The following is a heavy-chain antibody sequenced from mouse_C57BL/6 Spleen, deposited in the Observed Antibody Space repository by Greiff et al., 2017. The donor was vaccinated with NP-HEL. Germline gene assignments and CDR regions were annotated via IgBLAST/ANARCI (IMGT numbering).Heavy chain of an antibody. V-gene: IGHV5-9-1*02. D-gene: IGHD1-1*01. CDR1: GFTFSSYA. Sequence: EVQLQQSGEGLVKPGGSLKLSCAASGFTFSSYAMSWVRQTPEKRLEWVAYISSGGDYIYYADTVKGRFTISRDNARNTLYLQMSSLKSEDTAMYYCTRDRDYGSSYVSLDYWGQGTTLTVSS. CDR3: TRDRDYGSSYVSLDY. CDR2: ISSGGDYI. J-gene: IGHJ2*01.